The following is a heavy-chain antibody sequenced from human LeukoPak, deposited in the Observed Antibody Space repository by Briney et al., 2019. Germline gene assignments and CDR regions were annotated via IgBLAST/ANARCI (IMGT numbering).Heavy chain of an antibody. Sequence: ASVKVSCKASGYTSTSYGISWVRQAPGQGLEWMGWVSAYNGNTNYAQKLQGRVTMTTDTSTSTAYMELRSLRSDDTAVYYCARDARRYCSGGSCYSDYWGQGTLVTVSS. V-gene: IGHV1-18*01. J-gene: IGHJ4*02. CDR1: GYTSTSYG. CDR3: ARDARRYCSGGSCYSDY. D-gene: IGHD2-15*01. CDR2: VSAYNGNT.